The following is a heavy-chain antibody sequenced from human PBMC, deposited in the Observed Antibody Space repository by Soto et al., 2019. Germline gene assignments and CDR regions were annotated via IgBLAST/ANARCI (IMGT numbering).Heavy chain of an antibody. D-gene: IGHD2-2*02. CDR3: ARARFQVLYGKPYFDS. V-gene: IGHV4-39*07. CDR1: GGSISSSYSY. Sequence: PSETLSLTCTVSGGSISSSYSYWGWIRQPPGKGLEWIGNIYHSGNTYYNPSLKSRLTISVDTSKNHFSLMVDSVTAADTAVYYCARARFQVLYGKPYFDSWGQGTLVTVSS. CDR2: IYHSGNT. J-gene: IGHJ4*02.